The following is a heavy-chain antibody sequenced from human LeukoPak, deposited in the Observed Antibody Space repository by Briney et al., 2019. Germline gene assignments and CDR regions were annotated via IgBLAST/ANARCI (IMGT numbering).Heavy chain of an antibody. V-gene: IGHV1-46*01. Sequence: ASVKVSCKASGYTFTSYYMHWVRQAPGQGLEWMGIINPSGGSTSYAQKFQGRVTMTRDTSTCTVYMELSSLRSEDTAVYYCARVYCSSTSCLPDPEYWGQGTLVTVSS. CDR3: ARVYCSSTSCLPDPEY. D-gene: IGHD2-2*01. CDR2: INPSGGST. CDR1: GYTFTSYY. J-gene: IGHJ4*02.